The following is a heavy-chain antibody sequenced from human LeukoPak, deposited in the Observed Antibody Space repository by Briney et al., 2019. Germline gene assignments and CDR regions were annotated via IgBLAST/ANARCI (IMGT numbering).Heavy chain of an antibody. V-gene: IGHV4-38-2*01. J-gene: IGHJ4*02. Sequence: SETLSLTCVVSGYSISSGYYWGWIRQPPGKGLEWIGSIWHSGTNYYNPSLKSRVTISVDTSNNQFSLKLTSVTAADTAVFYCARLWGSGYYFDSWGQGTLVTVPS. CDR3: ARLWGSGYYFDS. CDR1: GYSISSGYY. CDR2: IWHSGTN. D-gene: IGHD7-27*01.